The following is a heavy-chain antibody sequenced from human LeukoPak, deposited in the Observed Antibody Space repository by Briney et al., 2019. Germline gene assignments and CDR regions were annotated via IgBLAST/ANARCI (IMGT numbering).Heavy chain of an antibody. CDR2: IYSGGST. CDR1: GFTVSSNY. J-gene: IGHJ4*02. Sequence: GGSLRLSCAASGFTVSSNYMSWVRQAPGKGLEWVSVIYSGGSTYYADSVKGRFTISRDNSKNTLYLQMSSLRAEDTAVYYCARSGLRIGNFDYWGQGTLVTVSS. D-gene: IGHD2-15*01. CDR3: ARSGLRIGNFDY. V-gene: IGHV3-53*01.